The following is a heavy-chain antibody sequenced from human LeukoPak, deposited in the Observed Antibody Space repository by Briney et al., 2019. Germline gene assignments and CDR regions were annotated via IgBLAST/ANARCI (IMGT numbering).Heavy chain of an antibody. J-gene: IGHJ3*02. CDR2: ISSDGGST. D-gene: IGHD2-15*01. V-gene: IGHV3-64*05. CDR3: VKCSGGSCYKPIDI. CDR1: GFTFSSYG. Sequence: PGGSLRLSCSASGFTFSSYGMQWVRQAPEKGLEYVSAISSDGGSTYYADSVKGRFTISRGNTKNTLYVQMSSLRAEDTAVYYCVKCSGGSCYKPIDIWGQGTMVTVSS.